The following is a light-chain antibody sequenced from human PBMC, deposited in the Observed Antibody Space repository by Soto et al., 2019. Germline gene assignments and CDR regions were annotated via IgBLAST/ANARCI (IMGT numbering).Light chain of an antibody. CDR2: KAS. CDR3: QHYNSYAYT. J-gene: IGKJ2*01. Sequence: DIQMTQSPSTLSASVGDRVTITCRASQSISSWLAWYQQKPGQAPKLLIYKASSLESGVPSRFSGSGSATEFTLTISSLQPDDFATYYCQHYNSYAYTFGQGTKLEIK. CDR1: QSISSW. V-gene: IGKV1-5*03.